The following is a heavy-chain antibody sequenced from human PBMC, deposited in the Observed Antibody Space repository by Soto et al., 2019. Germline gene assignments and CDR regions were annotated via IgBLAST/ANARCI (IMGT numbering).Heavy chain of an antibody. J-gene: IGHJ6*02. V-gene: IGHV1-69*13. CDR2: IIPIFGTA. D-gene: IGHD3-3*01. Sequence: ASVKVSCKASGGTFSSYAISWVRQAPGQGLEWMGGIIPIFGTANYAQKFQGIVTITADESTSTAYMELSSLRSEDTAVYYCARVTASFTIFGVVRPDYYYYYGMDVWGQGTTVTVSS. CDR1: GGTFSSYA. CDR3: ARVTASFTIFGVVRPDYYYYYGMDV.